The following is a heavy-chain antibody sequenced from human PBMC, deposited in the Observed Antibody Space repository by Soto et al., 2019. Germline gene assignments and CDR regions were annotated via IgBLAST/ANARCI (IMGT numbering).Heavy chain of an antibody. Sequence: SETLSLTCTVSGGSLSSYYWSWIRQPAGKGLEWIGRIYTSGGSNPNPALKSRVTLSLDTFNNQFSLTLTSVTAADTAMYYCASSTFFPDSRGYHFKNLDSWGQGTLVTVSS. CDR1: GGSLSSYY. J-gene: IGHJ5*01. CDR2: IYTSGGS. V-gene: IGHV4-4*07. D-gene: IGHD3-22*01. CDR3: ASSTFFPDSRGYHFKNLDS.